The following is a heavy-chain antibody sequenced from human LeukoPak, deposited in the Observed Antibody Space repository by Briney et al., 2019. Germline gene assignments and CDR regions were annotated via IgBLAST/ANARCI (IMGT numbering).Heavy chain of an antibody. CDR1: GFTFSSYA. V-gene: IGHV3-30-3*01. J-gene: IGHJ4*02. D-gene: IGHD3-10*01. CDR2: ISYDGSNK. CDR3: ARDGLYYGSGSYYKMGFDY. Sequence: GGSLRLSCAASGFTFSSYAMHWVRQAPGKGLEWVAVISYDGSNKYYADSVKGRFTISRDNSKNTLYLQMNSLRAEDTAVYYCARDGLYYGSGSYYKMGFDYWGQGTLVTVSS.